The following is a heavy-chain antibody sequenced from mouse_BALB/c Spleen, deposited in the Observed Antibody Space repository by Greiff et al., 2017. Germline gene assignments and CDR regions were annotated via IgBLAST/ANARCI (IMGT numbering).Heavy chain of an antibody. Sequence: EVHLVESGGGLVQPKGSLKLSCAASGFTFNTYAMNWVRQAPGKGLEWVARIRSKSNNYATYYADSVKDRFTISRDDSQSMLYLQMNNLKTEDTAMYYCVSVHYYGYYDYWGQGTTLTVSS. CDR1: GFTFNTYA. D-gene: IGHD1-2*01. CDR2: IRSKSNNYAT. J-gene: IGHJ2*01. CDR3: VSVHYYGYYDY. V-gene: IGHV10-1*02.